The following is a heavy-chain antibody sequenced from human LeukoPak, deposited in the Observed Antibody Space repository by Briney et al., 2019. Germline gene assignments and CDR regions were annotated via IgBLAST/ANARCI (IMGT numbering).Heavy chain of an antibody. J-gene: IGHJ6*03. Sequence: PSQTLSLTCTVSGGSISSGGYYWSWIRQPPGKGLEWIGYIYHSGSTYYNPSLKSRVTISVDTSKNQFSLKLSSVTAADTAVYYCARTGGHSNSWSKEYYYYYYMDVWGKGTTVTVSS. D-gene: IGHD6-13*01. V-gene: IGHV4-30-2*01. CDR1: GGSISSGGYY. CDR2: IYHSGST. CDR3: ARTGGHSNSWSKEYYYYYYMDV.